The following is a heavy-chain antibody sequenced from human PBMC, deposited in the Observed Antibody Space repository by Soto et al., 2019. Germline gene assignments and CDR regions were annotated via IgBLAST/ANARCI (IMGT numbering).Heavy chain of an antibody. D-gene: IGHD5-18*01. CDR3: ARELRGYSYGYVDP. V-gene: IGHV4-59*01. J-gene: IGHJ5*02. CDR1: GGSISSYY. CDR2: IYYSGST. Sequence: KPSETLSLTCTVSGGSISSYYWSWIRQPPGKGLEWIGYIYYSGSTNYNTSLKSRVTISVDTSKNQFSLKLSSVTAADTAVYYCARELRGYSYGYVDPWGQGTLVTVSS.